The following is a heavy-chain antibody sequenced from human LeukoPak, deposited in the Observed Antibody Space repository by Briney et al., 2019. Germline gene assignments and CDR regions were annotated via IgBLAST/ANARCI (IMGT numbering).Heavy chain of an antibody. CDR2: IWYDGSNK. J-gene: IGHJ4*02. D-gene: IGHD3-16*02. Sequence: PGGSLRLSCAASGFTFSSYGMLWVRQAPGKGLEWVAVIWYDGSNKYYADSVKGRFTISRDNSKNTLYLQMNSLRAEDTAVYYCARGGVITFGGVIADYWGQGTLVTVSS. CDR3: ARGGVITFGGVIADY. CDR1: GFTFSSYG. V-gene: IGHV3-33*01.